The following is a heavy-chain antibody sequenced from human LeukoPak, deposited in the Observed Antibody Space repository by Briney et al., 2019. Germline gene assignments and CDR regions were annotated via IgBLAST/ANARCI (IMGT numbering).Heavy chain of an antibody. J-gene: IGHJ4*02. Sequence: ASVKVSCKASGYTFTGYYMHWVRQAPGQRLEWMGRINPSSGDTNYAQKFQDRVTMTRDTSISTAFMELSSLRSDDTAVYYCARVHCSSTSCYTNDGSGDNWGQGTLVTVSS. CDR1: GYTFTGYY. CDR2: INPSSGDT. V-gene: IGHV1-2*06. D-gene: IGHD2-2*02. CDR3: ARVHCSSTSCYTNDGSGDN.